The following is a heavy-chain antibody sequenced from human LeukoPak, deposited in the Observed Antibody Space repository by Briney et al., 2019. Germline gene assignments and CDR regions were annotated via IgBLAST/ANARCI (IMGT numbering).Heavy chain of an antibody. D-gene: IGHD6-19*01. Sequence: GGSLTLSCAASGFTFSSYDMRWVRQAPGKGLEWVAVISYDGSNKYYADSVKRRFTISRDNSKTTLYLQMNSLRAEDTAVYYCARKLAGHYFDYWGQGTLVTVSS. CDR3: ARKLAGHYFDY. V-gene: IGHV3-30*01. J-gene: IGHJ4*02. CDR2: ISYDGSNK. CDR1: GFTFSSYD.